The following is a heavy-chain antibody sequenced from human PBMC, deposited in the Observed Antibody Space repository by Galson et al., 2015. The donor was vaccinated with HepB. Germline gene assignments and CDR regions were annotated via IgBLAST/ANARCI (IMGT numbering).Heavy chain of an antibody. CDR2: TYYRARWYS. J-gene: IGHJ6*02. Sequence: CAISGDSVSNNNAAWYWIRQSPSSGLEWLGRTYYRARWYSDYTASLRSRISINADTSKNQFSLQLNSVTPEDTAVYYCARVPGTIYYNGMDVWGQGTTVTVSS. CDR1: GDSVSNNNAA. CDR3: ARVPGTIYYNGMDV. V-gene: IGHV6-1*01. D-gene: IGHD2-2*01.